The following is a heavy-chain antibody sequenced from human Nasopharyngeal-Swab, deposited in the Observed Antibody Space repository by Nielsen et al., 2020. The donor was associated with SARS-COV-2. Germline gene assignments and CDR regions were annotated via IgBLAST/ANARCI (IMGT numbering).Heavy chain of an antibody. V-gene: IGHV5-51*01. D-gene: IGHD2-21*02. CDR3: ARQGGDGYYFDY. CDR2: IYPGDSDT. Sequence: VRQMPGKGLAWMGIIYPGDSDTRYSPSFQGQVTISADTSISTAYLQWSSLKASDTAMYYCARQGGDGYYFDYWGQGTLVTVSS. J-gene: IGHJ4*02.